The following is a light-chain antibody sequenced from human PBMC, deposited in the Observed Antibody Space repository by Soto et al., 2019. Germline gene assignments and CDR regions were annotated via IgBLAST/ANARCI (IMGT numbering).Light chain of an antibody. CDR2: LEGSGIY. CDR1: SGHSSYI. CDR3: ETWDSNTRV. Sequence: QSVLTQSSSASASLGSSVKFTCTLSSGHSSYIIAWHQQQPGKAPRYLMKLEGSGIYNKGNGVPDRFSGSSSGADRYPTISNLQFEDEADYYCETWDSNTRVFGGGTKLTVL. V-gene: IGLV4-60*02. J-gene: IGLJ3*02.